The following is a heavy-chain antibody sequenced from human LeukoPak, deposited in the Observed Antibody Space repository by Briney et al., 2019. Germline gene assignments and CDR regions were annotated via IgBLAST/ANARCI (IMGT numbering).Heavy chain of an antibody. CDR1: GGSISSSSYY. CDR3: ARDTYYYGSGSYVFFDY. J-gene: IGHJ4*02. CDR2: IYTSGST. D-gene: IGHD3-10*01. V-gene: IGHV4-61*02. Sequence: SHTLSLTCTVSGGSISSSSYYWSWIRQPAGKGLEWIGRIYTSGSTNYNPSLKSRVTMSVDTSKNQFSLKLSSVTAADTAVYYCARDTYYYGSGSYVFFDYWGQGTLVTVSS.